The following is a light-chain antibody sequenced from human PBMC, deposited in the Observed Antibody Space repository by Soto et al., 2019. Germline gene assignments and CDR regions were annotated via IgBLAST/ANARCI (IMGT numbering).Light chain of an antibody. CDR2: GNS. CDR3: QSYDSSLSRGV. Sequence: QSVLTQPPSVSGAPGQRVTISCTGSSSNIGAGYDVHWYQQLPGTAPKLLIYGNSNRPSGVPDRFSGSKSGTSASLAITGLQAEDEADYDCQSYDSSLSRGVFGGGTTLTVL. V-gene: IGLV1-40*01. J-gene: IGLJ3*02. CDR1: SSNIGAGYD.